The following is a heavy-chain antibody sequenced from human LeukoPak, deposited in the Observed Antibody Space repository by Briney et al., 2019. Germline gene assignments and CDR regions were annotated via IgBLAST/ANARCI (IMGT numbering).Heavy chain of an antibody. CDR1: GFTFSSYW. D-gene: IGHD6-6*01. CDR3: ARRSLAYSSSSGDYYYGMDV. J-gene: IGHJ6*02. V-gene: IGHV3-74*01. Sequence: PGGSLRLSCAASGFTFSSYWMNWVRQAPGKGLVWVSRIASDGSSTTYADSVKGRFSISRDNAKNTLYLQMNSLRVEDTAVYYCARRSLAYSSSSGDYYYGMDVWGQGTTVTVSS. CDR2: IASDGSST.